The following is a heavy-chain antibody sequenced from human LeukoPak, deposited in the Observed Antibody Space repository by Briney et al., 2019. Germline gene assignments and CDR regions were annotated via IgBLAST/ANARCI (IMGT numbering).Heavy chain of an antibody. CDR3: ARPSSSGWYRGTQGYFDY. V-gene: IGHV4-34*01. Sequence: PSETLSLTCAVYGGSFSGYYWSWIRQPPGKGLEWIGEINHSGSTNYNPSLKSRVTISVDTSKNQFSLKLSSVTAADTAVYYCARPSSSGWYRGTQGYFDYWGQGTLVTVSS. CDR1: GGSFSGYY. D-gene: IGHD6-19*01. J-gene: IGHJ4*02. CDR2: INHSGST.